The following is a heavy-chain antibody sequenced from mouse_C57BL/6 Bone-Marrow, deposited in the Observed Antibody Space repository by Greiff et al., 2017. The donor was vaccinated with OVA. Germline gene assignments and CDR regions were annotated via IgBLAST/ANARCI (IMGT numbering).Heavy chain of an antibody. CDR3: ARWGDGASFAY. CDR2: IYPGDGDT. D-gene: IGHD1-1*02. J-gene: IGHJ3*01. Sequence: VKLQQSGPELVKPGASVKISCKASGYAFSSSWMNWVKQRPGKGLEWIGRIYPGDGDTNYNGKFKGKATLTADKSSSTAYMQLSSLTSEDSAVYFCARWGDGASFAYWGQGTLVTVSA. CDR1: GYAFSSSW. V-gene: IGHV1-82*01.